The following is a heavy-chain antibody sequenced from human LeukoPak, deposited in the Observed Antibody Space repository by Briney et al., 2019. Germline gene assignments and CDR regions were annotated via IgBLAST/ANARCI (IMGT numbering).Heavy chain of an antibody. J-gene: IGHJ4*02. CDR2: ISAYNGNT. D-gene: IGHD6-19*01. CDR1: GYTFTSYG. V-gene: IGHV1-18*01. Sequence: GASVKVSCKASGYTFTSYGISWVRQAPGQGLGWVGWISAYNGNTNYAQKLQGRVTMTTDTSTSTAYMELRSLGSDDTAVYYCARDRSSGWTGVFDYWGQGTLVTVSS. CDR3: ARDRSSGWTGVFDY.